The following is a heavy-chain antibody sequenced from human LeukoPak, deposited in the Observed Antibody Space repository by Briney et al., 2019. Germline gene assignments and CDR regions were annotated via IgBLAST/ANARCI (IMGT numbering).Heavy chain of an antibody. CDR1: GYTFTSYY. Sequence: EASVKVSCKASGYTFTSYYMHWVRQAPGEEGEWMGIINPSGGSTNYAQKFKGRVTITRDTSTSPVYMELSTLTSEDTAVYYCGRAQLWLRWFDPWGQGTLVTVSS. D-gene: IGHD5-18*01. CDR3: GRAQLWLRWFDP. V-gene: IGHV1-46*01. J-gene: IGHJ5*02. CDR2: INPSGGST.